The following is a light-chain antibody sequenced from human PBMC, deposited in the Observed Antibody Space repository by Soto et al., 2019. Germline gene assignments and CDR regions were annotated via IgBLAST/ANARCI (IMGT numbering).Light chain of an antibody. V-gene: IGKV3-15*01. J-gene: IGKJ2*02. CDR1: QSLSSN. CDR3: QQYNNWPPGT. Sequence: EIVMTQFPATLSVSPGERATLSCRASQSLSSNLAWYQQKRGQAPRLLMYGASTRATGVPARFSGSGSGTEFTLTISSLQSEDVAVYYCQQYNNWPPGTFGQGTKLEI. CDR2: GAS.